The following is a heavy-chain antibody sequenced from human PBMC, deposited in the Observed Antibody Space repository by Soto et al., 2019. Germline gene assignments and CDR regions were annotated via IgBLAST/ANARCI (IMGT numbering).Heavy chain of an antibody. V-gene: IGHV4-59*01. CDR3: ARGPTTGGYYYGMDV. Sequence: SETLSLTCTVSGGSISSYYWSWIRQPPGKGLEWIGYIYYSGSTNYNPSLKSRVTISVDTSKNQFSLKLSSVTAADTAVYYCARGPTTGGYYYGMDVWGQGTTVTVPS. J-gene: IGHJ6*02. CDR2: IYYSGST. CDR1: GGSISSYY. D-gene: IGHD1-1*01.